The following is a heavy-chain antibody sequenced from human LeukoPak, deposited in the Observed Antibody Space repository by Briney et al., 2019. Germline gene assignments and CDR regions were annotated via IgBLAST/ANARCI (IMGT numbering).Heavy chain of an antibody. CDR2: INPSGGST. D-gene: IGHD5-24*01. Sequence: ASVKVSCKASGGTFSSYAISWVRQAPGQGLEWMGIINPSGGSTSYAQKFQGRVTMTRDMSTSTVYMELSSLRSEDTAVYYCAVEMATDAFDIWGQGTMVTVSS. V-gene: IGHV1-46*01. J-gene: IGHJ3*02. CDR1: GGTFSSYA. CDR3: AVEMATDAFDI.